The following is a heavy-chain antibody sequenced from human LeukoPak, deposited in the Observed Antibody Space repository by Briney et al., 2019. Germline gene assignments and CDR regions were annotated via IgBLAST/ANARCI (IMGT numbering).Heavy chain of an antibody. D-gene: IGHD2-15*01. CDR2: INWNGGST. V-gene: IGHV3-20*04. Sequence: GGSLRLSCAASGFTFYDYGMSWVRQAPGKGLEWVSGINWNGGSTGYADSVKGRFTISRDNAKNSLYLQMNSLRAEDTALYYCARAQYCSGGSCYFDYWGQGTLVTVSS. CDR3: ARAQYCSGGSCYFDY. CDR1: GFTFYDYG. J-gene: IGHJ4*02.